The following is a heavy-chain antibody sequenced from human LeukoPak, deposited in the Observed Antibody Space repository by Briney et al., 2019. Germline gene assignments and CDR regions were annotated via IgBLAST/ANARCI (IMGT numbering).Heavy chain of an antibody. CDR2: IYHSGDT. CDR1: GYSITSGYY. Sequence: TSETLSLTCIVSGYSITSGYYWGWIRQPPGKGLEWIGSIYHSGDTYYNPSLKSRVTISVDTSKNQFSLKLDSVTAADTAVYYCAKGTSSGWYYFDYWGRGTLVTVSS. CDR3: AKGTSSGWYYFDY. V-gene: IGHV4-38-2*02. D-gene: IGHD6-19*01. J-gene: IGHJ4*02.